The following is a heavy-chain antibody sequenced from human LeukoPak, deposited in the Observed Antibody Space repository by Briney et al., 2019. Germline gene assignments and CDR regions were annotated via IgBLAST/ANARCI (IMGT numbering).Heavy chain of an antibody. CDR2: IYHSGST. D-gene: IGHD3-10*01. Sequence: NSSETLSLTCTVSGYSISSGYYWGWIRQPPGKGLEWIGSIYHSGSTYYNPSLKSRVTISVDTSKNQFSLKLRSVTAADTAVYYCATFNRGGYYFSWFDPWGQGTLVTVSS. V-gene: IGHV4-38-2*02. CDR3: ATFNRGGYYFSWFDP. J-gene: IGHJ5*02. CDR1: GYSISSGYY.